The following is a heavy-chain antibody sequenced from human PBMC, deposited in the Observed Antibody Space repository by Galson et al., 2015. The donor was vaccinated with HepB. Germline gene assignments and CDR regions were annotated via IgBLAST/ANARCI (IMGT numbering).Heavy chain of an antibody. CDR3: ARAGYCGGDCYAIQRYWYFDL. CDR2: ISAGSRYI. D-gene: IGHD2-21*02. CDR1: GVTFRDYR. Sequence: SLRLACAASGVTFRDYRINWVRQAPGTGLEWVSYISAGSRYIYYADSLRGRFTISSDNAENSLYLQMNSLRAEDTGVYYCARAGYCGGDCYAIQRYWYFDLWGRGTLVTVSS. V-gene: IGHV3-21*01. J-gene: IGHJ2*01.